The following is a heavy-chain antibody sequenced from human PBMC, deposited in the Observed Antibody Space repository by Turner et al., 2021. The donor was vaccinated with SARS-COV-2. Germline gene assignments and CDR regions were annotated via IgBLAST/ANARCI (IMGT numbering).Heavy chain of an antibody. CDR2: INGDGSSA. CDR3: AKDRIPTWANVGGRPEAMDV. J-gene: IGHJ6*02. D-gene: IGHD6-6*01. V-gene: IGHV3-23*01. Sequence: EVQLLESGGGSEEPGGCVRVSCEAAGFRFGSYSMNWVRQAPGKGLEWVSKINGDGSSAHYVDSVKDRFTISRDNSKNTLYLQMDSLRAEDTAVYYCAKDRIPTWANVGGRPEAMDVWGQGTTVTVAS. CDR1: GFRFGSYS.